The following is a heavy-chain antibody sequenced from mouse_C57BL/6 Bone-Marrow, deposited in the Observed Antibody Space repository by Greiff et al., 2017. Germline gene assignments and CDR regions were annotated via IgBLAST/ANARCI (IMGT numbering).Heavy chain of an antibody. CDR1: GYSITSGYY. CDR2: ISYDGSN. J-gene: IGHJ2*01. Sequence: EVKLLESGPGLVKPSQSLSLTCSVTGYSITSGYYWNWIRQFPGNKLEWMGYISYDGSNNYNPSLKNRIAITRDTSKNQFFLKLNSVTTEDTATYYGARGRGYGSLYYFDYWGQGTTLTVSS. V-gene: IGHV3-6*01. D-gene: IGHD1-1*01. CDR3: ARGRGYGSLYYFDY.